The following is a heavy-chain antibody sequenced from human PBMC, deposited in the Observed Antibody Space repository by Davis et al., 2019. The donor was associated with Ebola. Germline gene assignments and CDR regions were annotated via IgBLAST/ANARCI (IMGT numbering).Heavy chain of an antibody. J-gene: IGHJ6*02. CDR1: GFTFSSYS. Sequence: PGGSLRLSCAASGFTFSSYSMNWVRQAPGKGLEWVSSISSSSSYIYYADSVKGRFTISRDNAKNSLYLQMNSLRAEDTAVYYCARVPYDFWSGYYEKMLYYYYYYGMDVWGQGTTVTVSS. D-gene: IGHD3-3*01. CDR3: ARVPYDFWSGYYEKMLYYYYYYGMDV. V-gene: IGHV3-21*01. CDR2: ISSSSSYI.